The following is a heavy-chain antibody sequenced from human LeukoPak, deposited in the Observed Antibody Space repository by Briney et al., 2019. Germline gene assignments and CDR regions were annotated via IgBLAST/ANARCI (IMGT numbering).Heavy chain of an antibody. CDR2: ISGSGGST. D-gene: IGHD2-2*01. CDR1: GFTFSSYA. J-gene: IGHJ3*02. V-gene: IGHV3-23*01. CDR3: AKDLTSCSSTSCSSNDAFDI. Sequence: GGSLRLSCAASGFTFSSYAMSWVRQAPGKGLEWVSAISGSGGSTYYADSVKGRFTISRDNSKNTLYLQMNSLRAEDTAVYYCAKDLTSCSSTSCSSNDAFDIWGQGTMVTVSS.